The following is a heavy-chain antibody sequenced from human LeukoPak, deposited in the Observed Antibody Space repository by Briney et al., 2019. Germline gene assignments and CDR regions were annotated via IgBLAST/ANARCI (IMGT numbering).Heavy chain of an antibody. J-gene: IGHJ4*02. D-gene: IGHD2-2*01. V-gene: IGHV3-9*01. Sequence: GGSLRLSCVASGFTFDDYAMHWVRQAPGKGLEWVSGISWSRNTIAYADSVKGRFTISRDNAKNSLYLQMNSLRVEDTALYYCAYVGSTGCWGQGTLVTVSS. CDR3: AYVGSTGC. CDR1: GFTFDDYA. CDR2: ISWSRNTI.